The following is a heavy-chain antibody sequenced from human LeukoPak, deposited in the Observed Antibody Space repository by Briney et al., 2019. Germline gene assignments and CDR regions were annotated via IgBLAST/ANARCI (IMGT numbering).Heavy chain of an antibody. CDR3: AKVGYDFWEGWFDP. Sequence: GGSLRLSCAASGFAFSDYWMVWVRQAPGKGLEWVSAISGSGGSTYYADSVKGRFTISRDNSKNTLYLQMNSLRAEDTAVYYCAKVGYDFWEGWFDPWGQGTLVTVSS. V-gene: IGHV3-23*01. CDR2: ISGSGGST. J-gene: IGHJ5*02. D-gene: IGHD3-3*01. CDR1: GFAFSDYW.